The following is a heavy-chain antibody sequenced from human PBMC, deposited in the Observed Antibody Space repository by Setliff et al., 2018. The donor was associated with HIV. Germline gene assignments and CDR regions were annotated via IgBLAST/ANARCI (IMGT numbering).Heavy chain of an antibody. CDR1: GGSISSGNW. J-gene: IGHJ4*02. D-gene: IGHD6-13*01. V-gene: IGHV4-4*02. Sequence: SETLSLTCAVSGGSISSGNWWSWVRQPPGKRLEWIGEIYHSGTTNYIPSLKSRVTISVDKFKDQFSLKLSSVTAADTALYYCARGQHSSTWGALFDYWGQGTLVTVSS. CDR3: ARGQHSSTWGALFDY. CDR2: IYHSGTT.